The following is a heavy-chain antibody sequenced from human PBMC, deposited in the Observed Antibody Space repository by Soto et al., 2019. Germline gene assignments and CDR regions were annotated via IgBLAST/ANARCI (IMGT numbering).Heavy chain of an antibody. CDR1: GGSINDFAYY. CDR3: ARRERYYGSPGWFDP. Sequence: QLHLQESGPGLVRPSETLSLTCTVSGGSINDFAYYWGWIRQPPGKGLEWIGTVYHNENTYYNPSLKSRVTISVDTAKNQFSQNLRSVTAADTAFYFCARRERYYGSPGWFDPWGQGALVTVSS. D-gene: IGHD3-16*01. CDR2: VYHNENT. V-gene: IGHV4-39*01. J-gene: IGHJ5*02.